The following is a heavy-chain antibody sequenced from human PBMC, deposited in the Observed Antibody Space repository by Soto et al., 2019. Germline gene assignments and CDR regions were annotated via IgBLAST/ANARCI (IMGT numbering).Heavy chain of an antibody. CDR3: AKLPLVLALGFDY. J-gene: IGHJ4*02. CDR1: GGSISSSSYY. V-gene: IGHV4-39*07. CDR2: IYYSGGT. Sequence: SETLSLTCTVSGGSISSSSYYWGWIRQPPGKGLEWIGSIYYSGGTHYNPSLKSRVTISRDNSKNTLFLQMNSLRAEDTAVYYCAKLPLVLALGFDYWGQGTLVTVSS.